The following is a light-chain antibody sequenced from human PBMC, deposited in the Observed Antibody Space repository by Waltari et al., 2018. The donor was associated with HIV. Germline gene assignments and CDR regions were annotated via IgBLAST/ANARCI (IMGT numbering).Light chain of an antibody. Sequence: SALTQPASVSGSPGQSITISCTGTSSDVGAYDYVSWYQQHPGTVPKLLIYDVYNRPSRISTRFSGYNSGNTASLTISGLQAEDEADYYCASFTSGRLNVFGTGTKVTVL. CDR2: DVY. CDR1: SSDVGAYDY. V-gene: IGLV2-14*03. J-gene: IGLJ1*01. CDR3: ASFTSGRLNV.